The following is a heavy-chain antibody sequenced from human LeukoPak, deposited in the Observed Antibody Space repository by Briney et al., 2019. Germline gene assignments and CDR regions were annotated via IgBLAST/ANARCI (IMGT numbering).Heavy chain of an antibody. Sequence: PGGSLRLSCRTSGFTFGDYAMSWVRQAPGKGLEWVGVIRSKAYGGTTEYVASVKGRFTISRDGSKSIAYLQMNSLTTEDTAVYYCSRGGYYYYYYMDVWGKGTTVTVSS. D-gene: IGHD3-16*01. CDR1: GFTFGDYA. CDR3: SRGGYYYYYYMDV. CDR2: IRSKAYGGTT. J-gene: IGHJ6*03. V-gene: IGHV3-49*04.